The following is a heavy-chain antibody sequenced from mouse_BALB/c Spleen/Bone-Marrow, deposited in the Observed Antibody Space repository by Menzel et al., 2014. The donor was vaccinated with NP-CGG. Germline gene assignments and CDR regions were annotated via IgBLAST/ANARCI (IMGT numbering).Heavy chain of an antibody. D-gene: IGHD2-4*01. CDR1: GFTFSSYG. Sequence: EVKLTESGGDLVKPGGSLKLSCAASGFTFSSYGMSWVRQTPDKRLEWVATISSGGSYTYYPDSVQGRFTISRDNAKNTLYLQMSSLKSEDTAMYYCARQTYYDYDGYFDYWGQGTTLTVSS. J-gene: IGHJ2*01. V-gene: IGHV5-6*01. CDR3: ARQTYYDYDGYFDY. CDR2: ISSGGSYT.